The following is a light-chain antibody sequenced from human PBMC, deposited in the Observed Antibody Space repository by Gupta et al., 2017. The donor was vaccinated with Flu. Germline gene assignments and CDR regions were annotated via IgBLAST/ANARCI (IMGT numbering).Light chain of an antibody. CDR1: SSDVGSYNR. V-gene: IGLV2-18*02. CDR2: EVS. Sequence: QSALTQPPSVSGSPGQSVTISCTGTSSDVGSYNRVSWYQQPPGTAPKLMIYEVSNRPSGVPYRFSGSKSGNTASLTISGLHAEDEADYYCSSYTSSSTYVFGTGTKVTVL. CDR3: SSYTSSSTYV. J-gene: IGLJ1*01.